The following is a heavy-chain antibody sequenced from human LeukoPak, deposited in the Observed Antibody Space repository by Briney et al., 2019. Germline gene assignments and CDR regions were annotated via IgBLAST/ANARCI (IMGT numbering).Heavy chain of an antibody. J-gene: IGHJ4*02. CDR3: ARTLPGGVVDY. D-gene: IGHD1-14*01. Sequence: ASVKVSCKASGYTFTSYDINWVRQATGQGLEWMGWMNPNSANTGYAQKFQGRVTISRDTSKITAYMELSSLRSGDTAVYYCARTLPGGVVDYWGQGTLVTVSS. V-gene: IGHV1-8*03. CDR2: MNPNSANT. CDR1: GYTFTSYD.